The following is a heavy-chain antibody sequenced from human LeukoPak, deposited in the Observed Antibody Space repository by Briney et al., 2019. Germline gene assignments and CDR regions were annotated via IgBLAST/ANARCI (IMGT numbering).Heavy chain of an antibody. Sequence: SETLSLTCTVSGGSISSYYWSWIRQPPGKGLEWIGYIYYSGSTNYNPSLKSRVTISVDTSKNQFSLKLSSVTAADTAVYCCARGSRVVRFDPWGQGTLVTVSS. V-gene: IGHV4-59*01. D-gene: IGHD5-24*01. J-gene: IGHJ5*02. CDR1: GGSISSYY. CDR2: IYYSGST. CDR3: ARGSRVVRFDP.